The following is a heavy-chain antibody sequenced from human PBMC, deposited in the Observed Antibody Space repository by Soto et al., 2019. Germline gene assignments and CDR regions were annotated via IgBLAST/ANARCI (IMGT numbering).Heavy chain of an antibody. V-gene: IGHV3-30*18. J-gene: IGHJ4*02. Sequence: QVQLVESGGGVVQPGRSLRLSCAASGFTFDTYGMLWVRQAPGKGLEWVAVISYDGSNRYYVDSVKGRFTISRDNSKNTLYLQMNSLRSEDTAVYYCAKDHIVAAAPDYWGQGTLVTVSS. CDR2: ISYDGSNR. CDR1: GFTFDTYG. D-gene: IGHD2-2*01. CDR3: AKDHIVAAAPDY.